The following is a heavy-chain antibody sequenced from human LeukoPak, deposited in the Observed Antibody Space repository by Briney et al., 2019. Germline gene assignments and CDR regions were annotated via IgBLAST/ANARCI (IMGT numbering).Heavy chain of an antibody. D-gene: IGHD3-9*01. CDR1: GFTFTSYA. CDR2: ISDSGGNT. CDR3: AKQPILSGYYSSNYYYYGMDV. Sequence: GGSLRLSCAASGFTFTSYAMSWVRQAPGKGLEWVSGISDSGGNTYYADSVKGRFTISRDNSKNTLYLQMDSLRAEDTAVYYCAKQPILSGYYSSNYYYYGMDVWGQGTTVTVSS. V-gene: IGHV3-23*01. J-gene: IGHJ6*02.